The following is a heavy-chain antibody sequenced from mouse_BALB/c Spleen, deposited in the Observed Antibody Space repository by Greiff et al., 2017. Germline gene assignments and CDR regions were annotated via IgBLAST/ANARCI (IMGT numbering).Heavy chain of an antibody. J-gene: IGHJ1*01. V-gene: IGHV2-6-2*01. CDR2: IWSDGST. CDR1: GFSLTSYG. Sequence: QVQLKQSGPDLVAPSQSLSITCTVSGFSLTSYGVHWVRQPPGKGLEWLVVIWSDGSTTYNSALKSRLSISKDNSKSQVFLKMNSLQTDDTAMYYCARHAGSYRYFDVWGAGTTVTVSS. CDR3: ARHAGSYRYFDV. D-gene: IGHD1-1*01.